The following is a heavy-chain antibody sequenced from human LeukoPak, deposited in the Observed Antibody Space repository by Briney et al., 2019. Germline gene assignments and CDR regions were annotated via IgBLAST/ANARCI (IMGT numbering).Heavy chain of an antibody. CDR2: IYYSGST. J-gene: IGHJ4*02. Sequence: SETLSLTCTVSGGSISSSSYYWGWIRQPPGKGLEWIGSIYYSGSTYYNPPLKSRVTISVDTSKNQFSLKLSSVTAADTAVYYCARGGGSGWYYSFDYWGQGTLVTVSS. CDR3: ARGGGSGWYYSFDY. D-gene: IGHD6-19*01. CDR1: GGSISSSSYY. V-gene: IGHV4-39*07.